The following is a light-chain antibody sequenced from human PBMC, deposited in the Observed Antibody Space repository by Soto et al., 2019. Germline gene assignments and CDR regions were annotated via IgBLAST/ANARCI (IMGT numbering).Light chain of an antibody. CDR1: SSDVGGYNY. CDR2: DVS. V-gene: IGLV2-14*03. J-gene: IGLJ2*01. Sequence: QSALTQPASVSGSPGQSIAISCTGTSSDVGGYNYVSWYQHHPGKAPKLMIYDVSNRPSGVSNRFSGSKSGNTASLTISGLQAEDEAEYYCSSYTSSSTLYVVFGGGTKVTVL. CDR3: SSYTSSSTLYVV.